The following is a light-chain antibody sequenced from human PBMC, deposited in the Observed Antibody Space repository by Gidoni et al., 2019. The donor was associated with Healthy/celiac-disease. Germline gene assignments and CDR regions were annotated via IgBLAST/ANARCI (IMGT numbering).Light chain of an antibody. CDR1: SSDVGGYNY. J-gene: IGLJ2*01. CDR2: EVS. Sequence: QSALTQPASVSGSPGQSITISCTGTSSDVGGYNYVSWYQQHPVKAPKLMIYEVSNRPSGVSNRFSGSKSGNTASLTISGLQAEDKADYYCSSYTSSSNVVFGGGTKLTVL. CDR3: SSYTSSSNVV. V-gene: IGLV2-14*01.